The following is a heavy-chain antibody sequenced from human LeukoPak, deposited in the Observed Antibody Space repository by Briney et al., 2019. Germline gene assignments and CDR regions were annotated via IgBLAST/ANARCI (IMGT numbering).Heavy chain of an antibody. D-gene: IGHD2-2*01. V-gene: IGHV4-4*07. Sequence: PSETLSLTCTVSGGSISTYYWSWIRQPAGKGLEWIGRVSTSGTSNYNPSLKSRVTMSVDTSKNQFSLKLPSVTAADTAVYYCAKGGHYCSRSSCYAGFGSSNGLGVWGQGTTVTVSS. J-gene: IGHJ6*02. CDR3: AKGGHYCSRSSCYAGFGSSNGLGV. CDR2: VSTSGTS. CDR1: GGSISTYY.